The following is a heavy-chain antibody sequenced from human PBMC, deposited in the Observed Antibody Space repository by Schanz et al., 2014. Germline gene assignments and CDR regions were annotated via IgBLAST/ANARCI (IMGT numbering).Heavy chain of an antibody. V-gene: IGHV3-23*01. CDR1: EFTFSTDA. J-gene: IGHJ4*02. CDR3: AKDAENTAMITDYFDY. D-gene: IGHD5-18*01. Sequence: EVQLLESGGGLAQPGGSLRLSCAASEFTFSTDAMSWVRQAPGRGLEWVSIISGSGGNTYYADAVRGRFTISRDNSKTTVYLQMNSLRAEDTAVYYCAKDAENTAMITDYFDYWGQGTLVTVSS. CDR2: ISGSGGNT.